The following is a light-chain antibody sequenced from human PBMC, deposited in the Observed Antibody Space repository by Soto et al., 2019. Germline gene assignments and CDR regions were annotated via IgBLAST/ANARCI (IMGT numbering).Light chain of an antibody. V-gene: IGLV1-40*01. CDR2: VND. CDR3: QSYDSSLSGGVL. J-gene: IGLJ2*01. CDR1: SSNIGAGYD. Sequence: QSVLTQPPSVSGAPGQRVTISCTGSSSNIGAGYDVHWYQQLPGTAPKLLIYVNDNRPSGVPDRSSGSKSGTSASLAITGLQAEDEADYYCQSYDSSLSGGVLFGGGTKLTVL.